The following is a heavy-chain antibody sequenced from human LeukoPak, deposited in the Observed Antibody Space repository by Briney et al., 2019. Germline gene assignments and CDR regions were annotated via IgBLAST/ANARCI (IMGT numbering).Heavy chain of an antibody. CDR3: ARPRTVDTAMGYDSFDI. Sequence: PGGSLRLSCAASGFTFSGYGMSWVRQAPGKGVKWVSAISGSGGSTYYADSVKGRITISRDNAKNSLYLQMNSLRAEDTAVYYCARPRTVDTAMGYDSFDIWGQGTMVTVSS. CDR2: ISGSGGST. V-gene: IGHV3-23*01. D-gene: IGHD5-18*01. J-gene: IGHJ3*02. CDR1: GFTFSGYG.